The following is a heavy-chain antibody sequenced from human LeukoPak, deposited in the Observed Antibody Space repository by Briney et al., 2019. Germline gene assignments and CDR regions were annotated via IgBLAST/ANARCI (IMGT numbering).Heavy chain of an antibody. CDR3: ARGSGSYLYYFDS. CDR1: GFTFSNYP. CDR2: ISYDGSSK. J-gene: IGHJ4*02. Sequence: GGSLRLSCAASGFTFSNYPMHWVRQAPGKGLEWVALISYDGSSKYYADSVKGRFTISRDNSKNTLYLQMNSLRAEDTAVYYCARGSGSYLYYFDSWGQGTLVTVSS. V-gene: IGHV3-30*04. D-gene: IGHD1-26*01.